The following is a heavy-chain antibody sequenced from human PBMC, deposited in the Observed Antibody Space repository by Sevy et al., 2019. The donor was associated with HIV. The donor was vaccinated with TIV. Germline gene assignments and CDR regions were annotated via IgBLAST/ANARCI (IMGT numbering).Heavy chain of an antibody. V-gene: IGHV3-23*01. CDR3: AKRVGATGGVFDY. CDR2: ISGSGGST. D-gene: IGHD1-26*01. Sequence: GGSLRLSCAASGVTFNNYAMSWVRQAPGKGLEWVAVISGSGGSTNYADAAKGRFTISRDNSKTTLYLQMNSLRAEDTAVYYCAKRVGATGGVFDYWGQGTLVTVSS. CDR1: GVTFNNYA. J-gene: IGHJ4*02.